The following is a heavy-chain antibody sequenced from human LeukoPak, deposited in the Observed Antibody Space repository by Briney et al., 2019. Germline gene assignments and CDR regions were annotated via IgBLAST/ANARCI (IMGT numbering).Heavy chain of an antibody. CDR1: GFTFISYA. CDR3: AKDGLRYDSSGAFDY. CDR2: ISGSGGST. V-gene: IGHV3-23*01. D-gene: IGHD3-22*01. J-gene: IGHJ4*02. Sequence: GSLRLSCAASGFTFISYAMSWVRQAPGKGLEWVSAISGSGGSTYYADSVKGRFTISRDNSKNTLYLQMNSLRAEDTAVYYCAKDGLRYDSSGAFDYWGQGTLVTVSS.